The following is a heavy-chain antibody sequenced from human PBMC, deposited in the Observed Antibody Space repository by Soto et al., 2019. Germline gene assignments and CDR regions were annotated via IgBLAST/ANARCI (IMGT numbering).Heavy chain of an antibody. CDR3: ARDLPPVDY. J-gene: IGHJ4*02. CDR2: ISAYNGNT. CDR1: GYTFSSYH. V-gene: IGHV1-18*01. Sequence: QIQLVQSGAEVKKPGASVKVSCKASGYTFSSYHITWVRQAPGQGLEWMGWISAYNGNTNYAQNPQGRVTMTTDPSTSTAYMELRSLRSDDTAFYYCARDLPPVDYWGQGTLVTVSS.